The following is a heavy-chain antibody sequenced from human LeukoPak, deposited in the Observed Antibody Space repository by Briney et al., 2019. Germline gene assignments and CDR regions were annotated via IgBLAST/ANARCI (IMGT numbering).Heavy chain of an antibody. CDR1: GFTFDDYA. CDR3: ARDNK. J-gene: IGHJ4*02. V-gene: IGHV3-9*01. Sequence: PGGSLRLSCAASGFTFDDYAMHWVRQAPGKGLEWVSGISWNSGSIGYADSVKGRFTISRDNSKNTLYLQMNSLRAEDTAVYYCARDNKWGQGTLVTVSS. CDR2: ISWNSGSI.